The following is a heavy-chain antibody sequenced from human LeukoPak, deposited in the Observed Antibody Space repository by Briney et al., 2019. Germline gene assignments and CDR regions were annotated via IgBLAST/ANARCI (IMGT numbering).Heavy chain of an antibody. V-gene: IGHV4-34*01. CDR2: INHSGST. CDR1: GVSFSGYY. J-gene: IGHJ4*02. D-gene: IGHD3-16*01. Sequence: SETLSLTCAVYGVSFSGYYWSWIRQPPGKGLEWIGEINHSGSTNYNPSLKSRVTISVDTSKGRLCLKLSSVTAAGTAVYYCARIGYYDGYDYWGQGTLVTVSS. CDR3: ARIGYYDGYDY.